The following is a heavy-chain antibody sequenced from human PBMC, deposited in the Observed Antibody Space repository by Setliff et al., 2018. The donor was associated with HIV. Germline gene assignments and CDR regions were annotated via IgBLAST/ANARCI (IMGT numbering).Heavy chain of an antibody. D-gene: IGHD3-22*01. V-gene: IGHV1-69*05. J-gene: IGHJ4*02. CDR3: ARVSGYYHLDY. CDR2: IIPIFGTA. Sequence: SVKVSCKASGGTFSSYAISWVRQAPGQGLEWMGGIIPIFGTANYAQKLQGRVTMTTDTSTSTAYMELRSLRSDDTAVYYCARVSGYYHLDYWGQGTLVTVSS. CDR1: GGTFSSYA.